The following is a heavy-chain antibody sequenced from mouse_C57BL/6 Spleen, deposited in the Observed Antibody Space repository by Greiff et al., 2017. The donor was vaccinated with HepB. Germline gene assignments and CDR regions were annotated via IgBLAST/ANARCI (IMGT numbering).Heavy chain of an antibody. J-gene: IGHJ3*01. CDR1: GYTFTSYW. CDR3: ARDYDYEFAY. D-gene: IGHD2-4*01. Sequence: QVQLKQPGAELVKPGASVKLSCKASGYTFTSYWMHWVKQRPGRGLEWIGRIDPNSGGTKYNEKFKSKATLTVDKPSSTAYMQLSSLTSEDSAVYYCARDYDYEFAYWGQGTLVTVSA. CDR2: IDPNSGGT. V-gene: IGHV1-72*01.